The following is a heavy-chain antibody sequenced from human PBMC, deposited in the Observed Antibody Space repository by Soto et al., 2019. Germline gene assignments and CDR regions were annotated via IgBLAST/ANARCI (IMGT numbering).Heavy chain of an antibody. Sequence: SVKLSCKASGGTFSSYAISWVRQAPGQGLEWMGGIIPIFGTANYAQKFQDRVTITADESTSTAYMELSSLRSEDTAVYYCARDFRGDDFWSGYYGNYYYCGMDVWGQGTTVTVSS. D-gene: IGHD3-3*01. J-gene: IGHJ6*02. CDR2: IIPIFGTA. CDR1: GGTFSSYA. CDR3: ARDFRGDDFWSGYYGNYYYCGMDV. V-gene: IGHV1-69*13.